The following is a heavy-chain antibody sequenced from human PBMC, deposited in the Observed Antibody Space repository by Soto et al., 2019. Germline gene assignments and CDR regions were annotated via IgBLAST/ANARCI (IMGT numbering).Heavy chain of an antibody. J-gene: IGHJ4*02. CDR1: GFTFRNYG. V-gene: IGHV3-48*01. CDR2: IGIGSSTK. D-gene: IGHD1-26*01. Sequence: GGSLRLSCAASGFTFRNYGMNWVRQAPGKGLEWVSYIGIGSSTKYYADSVKGRFTISRDNAKNSLYLQMNSLRAEDTAVYFCARQWGEGYKVPYLDQWGQGTLVTVSS. CDR3: ARQWGEGYKVPYLDQ.